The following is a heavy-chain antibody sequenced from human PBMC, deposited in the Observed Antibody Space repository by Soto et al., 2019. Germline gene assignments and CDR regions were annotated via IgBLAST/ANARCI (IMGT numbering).Heavy chain of an antibody. CDR1: GFTFSSYW. CDR3: ARAYYDFWSGYYADHYYGMDV. V-gene: IGHV3-74*01. Sequence: GGSLRLSCAASGFTFSSYWMHWVRQAPGKGLVWVSRINSDGSSTSYADSVKGRFTISRDNAKNTLYLQMNSLRAEDTAVYYCARAYYDFWSGYYADHYYGMDVWVQGTTVTVSS. J-gene: IGHJ6*02. CDR2: INSDGSST. D-gene: IGHD3-3*01.